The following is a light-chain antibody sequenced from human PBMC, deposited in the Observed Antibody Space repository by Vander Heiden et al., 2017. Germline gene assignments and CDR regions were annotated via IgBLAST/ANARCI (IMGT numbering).Light chain of an antibody. Sequence: DIQMPHSPSSVSSSVGNRVTITCRARLDISNYLAWYQQKPRKAPKLLIYGTSTLRGDVPSRCRGSGDGTDFTLTISSLQPEDAATYYCQQDSDFPPTFGQGTRLEI. CDR3: QQDSDFPPT. CDR1: LDISNY. V-gene: IGKV1-12*01. CDR2: GTS. J-gene: IGKJ5*01.